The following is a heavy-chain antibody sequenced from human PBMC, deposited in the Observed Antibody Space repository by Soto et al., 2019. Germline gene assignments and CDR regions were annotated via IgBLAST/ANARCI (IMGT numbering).Heavy chain of an antibody. CDR3: ARSRYINTWLGGVLDP. Sequence: GASVKVSCKASGYTFDTYAISWVRQTPGQGLEWMGWISTYNGNTNYAQKLQGRITLTTDTSSSTAYMELRSLRSDDTAVYYCARSRYINTWLGGVLDPWGQGTLVTVSS. V-gene: IGHV1-18*01. D-gene: IGHD3-22*01. J-gene: IGHJ5*02. CDR2: ISTYNGNT. CDR1: GYTFDTYA.